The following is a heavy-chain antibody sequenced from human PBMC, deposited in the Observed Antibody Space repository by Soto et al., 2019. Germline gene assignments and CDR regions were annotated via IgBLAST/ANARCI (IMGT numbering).Heavy chain of an antibody. CDR2: IYPGDSDT. D-gene: IGHD6-13*01. V-gene: IGHV5-51*01. CDR1: GYSFTSYW. J-gene: IGHJ3*01. Sequence: PGESLKISCKGSGYSFTSYWIGWVRQMPGKGLEWMGIIYPGDSDTRYSPSFQGQVTISADKSISTAYLQWSSLKASDTAMYYCFRRDSSRHDPFDFWSQGTTVPGS. CDR3: FRRDSSRHDPFDF.